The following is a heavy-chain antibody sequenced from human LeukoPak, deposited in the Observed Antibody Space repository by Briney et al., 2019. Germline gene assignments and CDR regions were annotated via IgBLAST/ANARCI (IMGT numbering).Heavy chain of an antibody. Sequence: GGSLRLSCAASGFTFSSYSMNWVRQAPGKGLEWVSSISSSSSYIYYADSVKGRFTISRDNAKNSLYLQMNSLRGEDTAVYYCARDRYDFWSGYPLTRAFDIWGQGTMVTVSS. CDR3: ARDRYDFWSGYPLTRAFDI. D-gene: IGHD3-3*01. V-gene: IGHV3-21*01. CDR1: GFTFSSYS. J-gene: IGHJ3*02. CDR2: ISSSSSYI.